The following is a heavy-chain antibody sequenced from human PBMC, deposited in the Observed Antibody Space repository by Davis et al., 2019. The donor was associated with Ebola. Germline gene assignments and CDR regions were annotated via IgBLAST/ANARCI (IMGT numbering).Heavy chain of an antibody. CDR2: IYSGGST. Sequence: GESLKISCAASGFTFSGYWMNWVRQAPGKGLEWVSVIYSGGSTYYADSVKGRFTISRDNSKNTLYLQMNSLRAEDTAVYYCARDGNKEYYGMDVWGQGTTVTVSS. D-gene: IGHD1/OR15-1a*01. V-gene: IGHV3-53*01. CDR3: ARDGNKEYYGMDV. J-gene: IGHJ6*02. CDR1: GFTFSGYW.